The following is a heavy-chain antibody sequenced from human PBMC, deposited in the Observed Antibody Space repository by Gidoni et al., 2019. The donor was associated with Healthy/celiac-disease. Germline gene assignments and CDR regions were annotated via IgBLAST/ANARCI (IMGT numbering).Heavy chain of an antibody. V-gene: IGHV3-48*03. J-gene: IGHJ2*01. Sequence: EVQLVESGGGLVQPGGSLRLSCAASGFTFSSYEMNWVRQAPGKGLEWVSYISSSGSTIYYADSVKGRFTISRDNAKNSLYLQMNSLRAEDTAVYYCARGLSKVVVVPAAPAFWYFDLWGRGTLVTVSS. CDR3: ARGLSKVVVVPAAPAFWYFDL. CDR2: ISSSGSTI. D-gene: IGHD2-2*01. CDR1: GFTFSSYE.